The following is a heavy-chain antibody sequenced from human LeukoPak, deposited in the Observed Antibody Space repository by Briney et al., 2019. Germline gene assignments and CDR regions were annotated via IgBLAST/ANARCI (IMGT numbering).Heavy chain of an antibody. J-gene: IGHJ4*02. CDR2: ISTLYGNK. CDR1: GYTFTDYG. D-gene: IGHD2-8*02. V-gene: IGHV1-18*01. CDR3: ARARSRASTWYWDH. Sequence: ASVKVSCKASGYTFTDYGINWVRRAPGQGPEWMGWISTLYGNKNFAQKFQGRVTMTSDTSTSTAYLELASLTSDDSAIYYCARARSRASTWYWDHWGQGTLVTVSS.